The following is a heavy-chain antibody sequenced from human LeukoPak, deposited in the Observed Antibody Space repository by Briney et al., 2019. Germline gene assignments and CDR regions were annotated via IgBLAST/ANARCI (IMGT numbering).Heavy chain of an antibody. V-gene: IGHV3-23*01. Sequence: GGSLRLSCAASGFTFSNFAMMWVRQAPGTGLQWVSTITGYGATFYEDSVRGRFTIFRDTSMNTLFLQMNSLGAEDTAVYYCAKGAAAGKVDWFDPWGQGTLVTVSS. J-gene: IGHJ5*02. D-gene: IGHD6-13*01. CDR1: GFTFSNFA. CDR2: ITGYGAT. CDR3: AKGAAAGKVDWFDP.